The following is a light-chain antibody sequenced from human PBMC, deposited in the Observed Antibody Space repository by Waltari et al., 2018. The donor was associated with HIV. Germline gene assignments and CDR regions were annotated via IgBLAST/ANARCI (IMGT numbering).Light chain of an antibody. CDR3: DSRDTDGRLHV. CDR1: SLRRYS. CDR2: GEN. J-gene: IGLJ1*01. V-gene: IGLV3-19*01. Sequence: SSELTQDPAVSVALGQTVRITCQGDSLRRYSANWYRQKPGQAPVLVLYGENNWPYGILDRFSGSSSGDTATLTITGAQAEDEADYYCDSRDTDGRLHVFGTGTTVTVL.